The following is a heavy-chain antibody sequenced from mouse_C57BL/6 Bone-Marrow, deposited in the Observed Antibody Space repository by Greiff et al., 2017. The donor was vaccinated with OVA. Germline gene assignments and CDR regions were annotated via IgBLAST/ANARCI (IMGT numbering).Heavy chain of an antibody. Sequence: QVQLKQSGAELARPGASVKMSCKASGYTFTSYTMHWVKQRPGQGLEWIGYINPSSGYTKYNQKFKDKATLTADKSSSTAYMQLSSLTSEDSAVYYCALITTTCYFDYWGQGTTLTVSS. CDR2: INPSSGYT. V-gene: IGHV1-4*01. CDR1: GYTFTSYT. J-gene: IGHJ2*01. CDR3: ALITTTCYFDY. D-gene: IGHD1-1*01.